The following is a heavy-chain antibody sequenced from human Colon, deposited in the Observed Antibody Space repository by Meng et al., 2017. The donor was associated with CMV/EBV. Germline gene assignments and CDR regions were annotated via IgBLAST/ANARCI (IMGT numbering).Heavy chain of an antibody. CDR2: IYTSGST. Sequence: QVQLQSPGPGPVRPSQTLSLTCTVSGGPISPYCWSWIRQSAAKGLEWIGRIYTSGSTNYNPSLESRVTMSVDTSKNQFSLRVTSVTAADTAVYYCARDTGTTGTGSLFDYWGQGILVTVSS. D-gene: IGHD1-1*01. CDR3: ARDTGTTGTGSLFDY. J-gene: IGHJ4*02. CDR1: GGPISPYC. V-gene: IGHV4-4*07.